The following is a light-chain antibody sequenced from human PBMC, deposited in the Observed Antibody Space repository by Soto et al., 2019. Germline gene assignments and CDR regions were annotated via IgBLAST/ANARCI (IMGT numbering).Light chain of an antibody. J-gene: IGKJ4*01. Sequence: DIQMTQSPSTLSASVGDRVTITCRASQSISSWLAWYQQKPGKAPKLLIHEASRLESGVPSRFSGSESGTEFTLTISGLHAEDSATYYCQQYTNFPLTVGGGTQVEIK. CDR3: QQYTNFPLT. CDR1: QSISSW. V-gene: IGKV1-5*01. CDR2: EAS.